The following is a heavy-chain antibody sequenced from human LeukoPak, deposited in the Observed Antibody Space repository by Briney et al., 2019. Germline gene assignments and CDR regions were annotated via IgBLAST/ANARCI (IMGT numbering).Heavy chain of an antibody. D-gene: IGHD6-13*01. CDR1: GYTFSSYH. Sequence: ASVNLSCKASGYTFSSYHLHWVRQAPGQGLEWMGIINPSGGSTSYAQKFQGRVTMTRDTSTSTVYMELSSLRSEDTAVYYCARVGSSTWYESDYWGQGTLVTVSS. V-gene: IGHV1-46*01. CDR2: INPSGGST. CDR3: ARVGSSTWYESDY. J-gene: IGHJ4*02.